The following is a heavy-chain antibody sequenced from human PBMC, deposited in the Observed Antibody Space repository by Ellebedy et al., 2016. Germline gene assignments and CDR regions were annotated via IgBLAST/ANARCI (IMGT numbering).Heavy chain of an antibody. CDR2: INPSGGST. CDR1: GYTFTSYY. V-gene: IGHV1-46*01. Sequence: ASVKVSCXASGYTFTSYYMHWVRQAPGQGLEWMGIINPSGGSTSYAQKFQGRVTMTRDTSTSTVYMELSSLRSEDTAVYYCARAGDIVVVVAATPLDYYYGMDVWGQGTTVTVSS. J-gene: IGHJ6*02. CDR3: ARAGDIVVVVAATPLDYYYGMDV. D-gene: IGHD2-15*01.